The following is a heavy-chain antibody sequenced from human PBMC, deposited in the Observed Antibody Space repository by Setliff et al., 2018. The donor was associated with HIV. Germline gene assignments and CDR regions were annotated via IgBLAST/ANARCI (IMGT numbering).Heavy chain of an antibody. CDR2: MYHSGTT. CDR1: GVSITSTNW. CDR3: AKGRPRIQVWEGFDY. V-gene: IGHV4-4*02. Sequence: SETLSLTCAVSGVSITSTNWWNWVRQSPGKGLEWVGEMYHSGTTNYNPSLTSRVTISVDKSKNQFSLNLTSVTAADTAVYYCAKGRPRIQVWEGFDYWGQGILVTVSS. J-gene: IGHJ4*02. D-gene: IGHD5-18*01.